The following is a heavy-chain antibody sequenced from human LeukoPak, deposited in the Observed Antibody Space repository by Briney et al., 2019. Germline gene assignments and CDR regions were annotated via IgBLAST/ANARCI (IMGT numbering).Heavy chain of an antibody. J-gene: IGHJ4*02. V-gene: IGHV3-23*01. CDR3: AKGSGTHFVHDF. CDR2: ISGSGEST. CDR1: GFSFSSYA. D-gene: IGHD1-26*01. Sequence: GGSLRLSCAASGFSFSSYAMNWVRQAPGKGLEWVSGISGSGESTDYADSVKGRFTISRDNSKNTLYLQVNSLRAEDTAVYYCAKGSGTHFVHDFWGQGTLVTVSS.